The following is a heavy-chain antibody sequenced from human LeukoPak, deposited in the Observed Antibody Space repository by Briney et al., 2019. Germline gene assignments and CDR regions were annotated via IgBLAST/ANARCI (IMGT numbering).Heavy chain of an antibody. Sequence: PGGSLRLSCGASGIMFSDYGMHWVRQAPGKGLEWVAVIWHDGSKKFYVDSVMGRFTVSRDNSKSTFDLQMESLRVEDTAMYCCAGSLREGWFDPWGQGTLVIVSS. J-gene: IGHJ5*02. CDR3: AGSLREGWFDP. CDR2: IWHDGSKK. V-gene: IGHV3-33*03. D-gene: IGHD3-16*01. CDR1: GIMFSDYG.